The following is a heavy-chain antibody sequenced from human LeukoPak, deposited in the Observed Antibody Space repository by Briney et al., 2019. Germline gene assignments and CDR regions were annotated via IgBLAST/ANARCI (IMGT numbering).Heavy chain of an antibody. Sequence: PGGSLRLSCAASGFTFSSYAMSWVRQAPGKGLEWVSLISGDGGSTYYADSVKGRFTISRDNSKNSLYLQMNGLRTEDTALYYCAKGIAAAGYFDYWGQGTLVTVSS. CDR1: GFTFSSYA. CDR2: ISGDGGST. CDR3: AKGIAAAGYFDY. D-gene: IGHD6-13*01. J-gene: IGHJ4*02. V-gene: IGHV3-43*02.